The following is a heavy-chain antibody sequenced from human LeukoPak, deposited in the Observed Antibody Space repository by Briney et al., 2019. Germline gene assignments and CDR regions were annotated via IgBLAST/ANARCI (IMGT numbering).Heavy chain of an antibody. D-gene: IGHD5-18*01. J-gene: IGHJ4*02. CDR3: VRRGYSYRY. CDR2: INHSGRT. V-gene: IGHV4-34*01. Sequence: SETLSLTCAVYGGSFSGYYWSWIRQPPGKGLEWIGEINHSGRTNYNPSPKSRVTMSVDTSKNQFSLKLSSVTAADTAVYYCVRRGYSYRYWGQGTLVTVSS. CDR1: GGSFSGYY.